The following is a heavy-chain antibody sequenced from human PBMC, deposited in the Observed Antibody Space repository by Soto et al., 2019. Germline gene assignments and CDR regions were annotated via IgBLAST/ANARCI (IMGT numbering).Heavy chain of an antibody. Sequence: SETLSLTCTVSGGSISSYYWSWIRQPPGKGLEWIGYIYYSGSTNYNPTLKSRVTISVDTSKNQFSLKLSSVTAADTAVYYCARGAFGRSSWVNSDYWGQGTLVTVSS. V-gene: IGHV4-59*01. CDR1: GGSISSYY. J-gene: IGHJ4*02. CDR2: IYYSGST. D-gene: IGHD6-13*01. CDR3: ARGAFGRSSWVNSDY.